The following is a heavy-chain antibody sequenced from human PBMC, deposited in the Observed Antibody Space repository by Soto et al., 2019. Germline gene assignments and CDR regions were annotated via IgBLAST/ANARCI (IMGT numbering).Heavy chain of an antibody. V-gene: IGHV1-69*12. J-gene: IGHJ6*02. D-gene: IGHD5-12*01. CDR2: IIPIFGTA. Sequence: QAQLVQSGAEVKKPGSSVKVSCKASGGTFSSYAISWVRQAPGQGLEWMGGIIPIFGTANYAQKFQGRVTXXADESTSTAYMELSSLRSEDTAVYYCASSGHDFLIYYGMDVWGQGTTVTVSS. CDR3: ASSGHDFLIYYGMDV. CDR1: GGTFSSYA.